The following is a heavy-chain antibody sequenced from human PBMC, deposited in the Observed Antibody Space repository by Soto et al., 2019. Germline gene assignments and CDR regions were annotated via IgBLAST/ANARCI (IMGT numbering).Heavy chain of an antibody. CDR2: IYDTGST. J-gene: IGHJ3*02. Sequence: QVQLQESGPGLVKPSETLSLTCTVSGGSISSYYWNWIRQSQGKGLERIGFIYDTGSTNYNPSLKDGGNLSVATSKNQFSLQLGSVTAAYAAVYYCAAYIWGNAFDIWGQGTMVTVSS. D-gene: IGHD3-16*01. V-gene: IGHV4-59*03. CDR1: GGSISSYY. CDR3: AAYIWGNAFDI.